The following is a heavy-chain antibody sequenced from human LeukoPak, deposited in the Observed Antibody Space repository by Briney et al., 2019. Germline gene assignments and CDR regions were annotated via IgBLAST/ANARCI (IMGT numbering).Heavy chain of an antibody. CDR3: ASPDGNDYGDYARDY. CDR2: IIPIFGTA. CDR1: GGTFSSYA. J-gene: IGHJ4*02. Sequence: EASVKVSCKASGGTFSSYAISWVRQAPGQGLEWMGGIIPIFGTANYAQKFQGRVTITADESTSTAYMELSSLRSEDTAVYYCASPDGNDYGDYARDYWGQGTLVTVSS. V-gene: IGHV1-69*13. D-gene: IGHD4-17*01.